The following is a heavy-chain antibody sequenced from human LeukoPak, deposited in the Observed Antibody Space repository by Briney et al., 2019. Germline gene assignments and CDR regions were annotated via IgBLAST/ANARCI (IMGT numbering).Heavy chain of an antibody. CDR2: ISSGGGYI. J-gene: IGHJ4*02. Sequence: GGSLRLSCAASGFTFSSHNMNWVRQAPGKWLEWVSSISSGGGYIYYADSLKGRFTISRDDAKNSLFLQMNSLRAEDTAVYFCARVPPTTVTNFDSWGQGTLVTVSS. V-gene: IGHV3-21*01. D-gene: IGHD4-17*01. CDR3: ARVPPTTVTNFDS. CDR1: GFTFSSHN.